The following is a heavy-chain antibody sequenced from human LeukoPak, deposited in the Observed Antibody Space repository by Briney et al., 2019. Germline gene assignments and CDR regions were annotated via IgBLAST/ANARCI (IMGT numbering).Heavy chain of an antibody. CDR3: ARDRVTRGYGYGIPLYGMDV. Sequence: PGGSLRLSCAASGFTFSSYAMTWVRQAPGKGLEWVSVLYSGGGTYYADSLKGRFTISRDNSKNTVYLQMNNLRAEDTAVYYCARDRVTRGYGYGIPLYGMDVWGQGTTVTVSS. D-gene: IGHD5-18*01. J-gene: IGHJ6*02. V-gene: IGHV3-23*03. CDR1: GFTFSSYA. CDR2: LYSGGGT.